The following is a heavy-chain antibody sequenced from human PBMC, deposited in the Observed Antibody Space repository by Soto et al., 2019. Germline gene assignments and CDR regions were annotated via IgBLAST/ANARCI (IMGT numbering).Heavy chain of an antibody. CDR2: ISWNSGRI. Sequence: PGGSLRLSCAASGFTFDDYAMHWVRQTPGKGLEWVSDISWNSGRISYADSVKGRFTISRDNAKSSLYLQMNSLRPEDTALYYCTKAFTGSANFDYWGQGTLVTSPQ. CDR3: TKAFTGSANFDY. CDR1: GFTFDDYA. J-gene: IGHJ4*02. V-gene: IGHV3-9*01. D-gene: IGHD1-26*01.